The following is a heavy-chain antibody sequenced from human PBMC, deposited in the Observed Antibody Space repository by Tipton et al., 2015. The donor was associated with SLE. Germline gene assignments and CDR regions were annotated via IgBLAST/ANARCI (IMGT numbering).Heavy chain of an antibody. J-gene: IGHJ4*02. CDR3: ARERYCSGASCYAPDY. CDR2: ISHSGST. D-gene: IGHD2-2*01. Sequence: TLSLTCTVSDYSINSGYFWGWIRQPPGKGLEWIGSISHSGSTYYNPSLKSRVTISVDTSKNQFSLKLKSVTAADSAVYYCARERYCSGASCYAPDYWGQGTLVTVSS. CDR1: DYSINSGYF. V-gene: IGHV4-38-2*02.